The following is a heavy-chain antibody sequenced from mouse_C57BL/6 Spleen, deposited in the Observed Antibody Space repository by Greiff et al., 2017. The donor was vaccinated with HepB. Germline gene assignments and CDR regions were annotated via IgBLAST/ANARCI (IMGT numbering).Heavy chain of an antibody. Sequence: EVQVVESEGGLVQPGSSMKLSCTASGFTFSDYYMAWVRQVPEKGLEWVANINYDGSSTYYLDSLKSRFIISRDNAKNILYLQMSSLKSEDTATYYCASGLYGFLAYWGQGTLVTVSA. CDR1: GFTFSDYY. V-gene: IGHV5-16*01. CDR2: INYDGSST. CDR3: ASGLYGFLAY. J-gene: IGHJ3*01. D-gene: IGHD2-2*01.